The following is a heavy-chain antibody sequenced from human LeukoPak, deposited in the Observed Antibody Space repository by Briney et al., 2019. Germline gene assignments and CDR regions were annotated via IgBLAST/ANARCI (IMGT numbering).Heavy chain of an antibody. Sequence: PSETLSLTCTVSGGSISSYYWSWIRQPPGKGLEWIGYIYSRGSTNYNPSLKSRVTLSVDTSKSQFSLRLSSVTAADTAVYYCARISSAVFDYWGQGTLVTVSS. J-gene: IGHJ4*02. CDR2: IYSRGST. CDR1: GGSISSYY. D-gene: IGHD6-19*01. V-gene: IGHV4-59*01. CDR3: ARISSAVFDY.